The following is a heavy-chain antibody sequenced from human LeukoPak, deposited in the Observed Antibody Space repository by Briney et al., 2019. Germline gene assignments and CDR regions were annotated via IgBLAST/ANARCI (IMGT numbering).Heavy chain of an antibody. D-gene: IGHD2/OR15-2a*01. CDR1: GGSFSGYY. V-gene: IGHV4-34*01. Sequence: SETLSLTCAVYGGSFSGYYWSWIRQPPGKGLEWIGEINNSGSTDYNPSLKSRVTISVDTSKNQFSLKLSSATAADTAVYCCARGSRGTTTYAFDIWGQGTMVTVSS. CDR3: ARGSRGTTTYAFDI. CDR2: INNSGST. J-gene: IGHJ3*02.